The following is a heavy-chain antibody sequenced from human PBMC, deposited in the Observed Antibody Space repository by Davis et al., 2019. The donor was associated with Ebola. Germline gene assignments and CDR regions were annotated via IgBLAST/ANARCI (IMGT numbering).Heavy chain of an antibody. Sequence: PGGSLRLSCAASGFSFSGSAIFWVRQSSGKGLEWIGRIRSKSYTYATAYAASVKGRFTISRDASKNSVYLQMNSLKTEDTAMYYCAKEGRNSGPDFDCWGQGTLVTVSS. V-gene: IGHV3-73*01. D-gene: IGHD1-26*01. CDR3: AKEGRNSGPDFDC. J-gene: IGHJ4*02. CDR2: IRSKSYTYAT. CDR1: GFSFSGSA.